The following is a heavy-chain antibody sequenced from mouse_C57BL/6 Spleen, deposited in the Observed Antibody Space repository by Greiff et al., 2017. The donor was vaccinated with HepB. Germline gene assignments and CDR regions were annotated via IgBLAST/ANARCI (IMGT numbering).Heavy chain of an antibody. CDR3: ARHDYSNYAWFAY. J-gene: IGHJ3*01. CDR1: GFTFSDYY. V-gene: IGHV5-12*01. Sequence: EVNLVESGGGLVQPGGSLKLSCAASGFTFSDYYMYWVRQTPEKRLEWVAYISNGGGSTYYPDTVKGRFTISRDNAKNTLYLQMSRLKSEDTAMYYCARHDYSNYAWFAYWGQGTLVTVSA. D-gene: IGHD2-5*01. CDR2: ISNGGGST.